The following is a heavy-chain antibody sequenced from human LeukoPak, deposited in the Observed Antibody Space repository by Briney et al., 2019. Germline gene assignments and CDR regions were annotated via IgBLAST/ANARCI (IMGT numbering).Heavy chain of an antibody. J-gene: IGHJ4*02. CDR1: GFTFSSYS. V-gene: IGHV3-48*01. CDR3: ARDGLTITMVRGVINHFDY. Sequence: GGSLRLSCAASGFTFSSYSMNWVRQAPGKGLEWVSYISSSSSTIYYADSVKGRFTISRDNAKNSLYLQMNSLRAEDTAVYYCARDGLTITMVRGVINHFDYWGQGTLVTVSS. CDR2: ISSSSSTI. D-gene: IGHD3-10*01.